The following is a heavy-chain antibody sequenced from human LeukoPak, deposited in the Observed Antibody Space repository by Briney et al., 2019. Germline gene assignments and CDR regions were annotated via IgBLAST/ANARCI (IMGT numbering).Heavy chain of an antibody. CDR1: GGTFRSFA. CDR2: IIPIFRAA. CDR3: ARALRYYSDSSGYAFDY. D-gene: IGHD3-22*01. J-gene: IGHJ4*02. Sequence: SVKVSCKASGGTFRSFAISWVRQAPGQGLEWMGGIIPIFRAANYAQKFQGRVTITADESTSTAYMELSSLRSEDTAVYYCARALRYYSDSSGYAFDYWGQGTLVTVSS. V-gene: IGHV1-69*01.